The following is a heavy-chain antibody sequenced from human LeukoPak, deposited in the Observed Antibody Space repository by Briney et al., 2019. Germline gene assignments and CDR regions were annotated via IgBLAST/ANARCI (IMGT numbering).Heavy chain of an antibody. V-gene: IGHV3-15*01. CDR3: VTYGSGRKFDY. CDR2: IKSKTDGGAA. J-gene: IGHJ4*02. CDR1: GFTFTNAW. Sequence: PGGSLRLSCAASGFTFTNAWMSWVRLAPGKGLEWVGRIKSKTDGGAADYAAPAKDRFTISREDSKNMLFLQVISLKTEDTAVYYCVTYGSGRKFDYWGQGTLVTVSS. D-gene: IGHD3-10*01.